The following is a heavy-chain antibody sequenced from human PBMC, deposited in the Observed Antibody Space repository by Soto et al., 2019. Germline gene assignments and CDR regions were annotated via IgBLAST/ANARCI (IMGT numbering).Heavy chain of an antibody. CDR3: AKDREEITMIVVVTDAFDI. CDR1: GFTFSSYA. V-gene: IGHV3-23*01. Sequence: GGSLRLSCAASGFTFSSYAMSWVRQAPGKGLEWVSAISGSGGSTYYADSVKGRFTISRDNSKNTLYLQMNSLRAEDTAVYYCAKDREEITMIVVVTDAFDIWGQGTMVTVSS. J-gene: IGHJ3*02. CDR2: ISGSGGST. D-gene: IGHD3-22*01.